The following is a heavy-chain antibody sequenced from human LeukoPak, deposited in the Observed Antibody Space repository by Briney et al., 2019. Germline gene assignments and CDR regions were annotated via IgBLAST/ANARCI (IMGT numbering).Heavy chain of an antibody. CDR3: ARGYYDSSGYYY. J-gene: IGHJ4*02. D-gene: IGHD3-22*01. CDR2: INPNSGGT. Sequence: ASVKVSCKASGYTFTGYYMHWVRQAPGQGLEWMGRINPNSGGTDYAQKFQGRVTMTRDTSISTAYVELSRLRSDDTAVYYCARGYYDSSGYYYWGQGTLVTVSS. V-gene: IGHV1-2*06. CDR1: GYTFTGYY.